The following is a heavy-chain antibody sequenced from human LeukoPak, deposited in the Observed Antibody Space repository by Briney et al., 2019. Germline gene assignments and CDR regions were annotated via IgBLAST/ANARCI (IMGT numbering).Heavy chain of an antibody. CDR2: IKPDSGGT. D-gene: IGHD3-10*01. Sequence: ASVKVSCKASGYTFTGYYMHWVRQTPGQGLEWMGWIKPDSGGTTYTQKFQGRATMTRDTSISTAYMELSRLTSDDTAVYYCAKDYYGSGSYVDYWGQGTLVTVSS. CDR3: AKDYYGSGSYVDY. J-gene: IGHJ4*02. CDR1: GYTFTGYY. V-gene: IGHV1-2*02.